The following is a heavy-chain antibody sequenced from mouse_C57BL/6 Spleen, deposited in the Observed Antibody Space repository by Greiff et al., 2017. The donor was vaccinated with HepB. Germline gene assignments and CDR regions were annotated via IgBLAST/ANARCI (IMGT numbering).Heavy chain of an antibody. Sequence: VQLQQPGAELVMPGASVKLSCKASGYTFTSYWMHWVKQRPGQGLEWIGEIDPSDSYTNYNQKFKGKSTLTVDKSSSTAYMQLSSLTSEDSAVYYCARDSYFDDWGQGTTLTVSS. CDR3: ARDSYFDD. V-gene: IGHV1-69*01. CDR1: GYTFTSYW. J-gene: IGHJ2*01. CDR2: IDPSDSYT.